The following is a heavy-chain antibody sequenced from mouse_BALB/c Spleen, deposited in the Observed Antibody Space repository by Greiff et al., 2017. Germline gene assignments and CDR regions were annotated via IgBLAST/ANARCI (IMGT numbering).Heavy chain of an antibody. J-gene: IGHJ2*01. Sequence: DVKLVESGGGLVKPGGSLKLSCAASGFTFSSYAMSWVRQTPEKRLEWVASISSGGSTYYPDSVKGRFTISRDNARNILYLQMSSLRSEDTAMYYCARGGLYYFDYWGQGTTLTVSS. CDR1: GFTFSSYA. V-gene: IGHV5-6-5*01. CDR2: ISSGGST. CDR3: ARGGLYYFDY.